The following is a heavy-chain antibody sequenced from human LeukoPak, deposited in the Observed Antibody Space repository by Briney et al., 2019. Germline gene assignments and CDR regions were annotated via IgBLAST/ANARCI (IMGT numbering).Heavy chain of an antibody. CDR3: ARLADYARSGYFDY. V-gene: IGHV3-7*01. J-gene: IGHJ4*02. Sequence: GGSLRLSCAASGFTFSSYWMIWVRQAPGKGLEWVANIRQDGSEKYYVASVRGRFSISRDNAKNSLYLQMNSLRGEDTAVYYCARLADYARSGYFDYWGQGTLVTVSS. D-gene: IGHD3-22*01. CDR2: IRQDGSEK. CDR1: GFTFSSYW.